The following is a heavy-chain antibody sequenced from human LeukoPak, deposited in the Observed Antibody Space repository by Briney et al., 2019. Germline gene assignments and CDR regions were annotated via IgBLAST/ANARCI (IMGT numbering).Heavy chain of an antibody. CDR1: GFTFSIYA. CDR3: ANNGDYVGPSYFDY. D-gene: IGHD4-17*01. Sequence: GGSLRLSCAASGFTFSIYAMSWVRQAPGKGLEWVSAISGSGGSTYYADSVKGRFTISRDNSKNTLYLQMNSLRAEDTAVYYCANNGDYVGPSYFDYWGQGTLVTVSS. V-gene: IGHV3-23*01. J-gene: IGHJ4*02. CDR2: ISGSGGST.